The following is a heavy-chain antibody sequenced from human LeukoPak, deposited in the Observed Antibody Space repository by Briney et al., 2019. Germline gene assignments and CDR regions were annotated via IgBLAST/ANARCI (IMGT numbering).Heavy chain of an antibody. D-gene: IGHD3-22*01. V-gene: IGHV3-30-3*01. Sequence: GGSLRLSCAASGFTFSSYAMHWVRQAPGKGLEWVAVISYDGSNKYHADSVKGRFTISRDNSKNTLYLQMNSLRAEDTAVYYCAREGSYDSSGYYLPWGQGTLVTVSS. CDR1: GFTFSSYA. CDR3: AREGSYDSSGYYLP. J-gene: IGHJ5*02. CDR2: ISYDGSNK.